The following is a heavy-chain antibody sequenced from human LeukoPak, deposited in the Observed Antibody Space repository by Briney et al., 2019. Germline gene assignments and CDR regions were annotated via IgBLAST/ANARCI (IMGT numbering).Heavy chain of an antibody. J-gene: IGHJ4*02. CDR1: GGSFSGYY. CDR3: ARDKHNWGLRNTREPFDY. CDR2: INHSGST. V-gene: IGHV4-34*01. Sequence: SETLSLTCAVYGGSFSGYYWNWIRQPPGKGLEWIGEINHSGSTNYNPSLKSRVTISVDTSKNQFSLKLSSVTAADTAVYYCARDKHNWGLRNTREPFDYWGQGTLVTVSS. D-gene: IGHD7-27*01.